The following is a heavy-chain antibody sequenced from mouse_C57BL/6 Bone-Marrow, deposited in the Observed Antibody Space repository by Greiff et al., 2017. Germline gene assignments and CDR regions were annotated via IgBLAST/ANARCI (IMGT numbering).Heavy chain of an antibody. D-gene: IGHD1-1*01. V-gene: IGHV2-3*01. CDR2: IWGDGCT. J-gene: IGHJ4*01. CDR3: VKTCGRRGAIAY. CDR1: WFSLTSYG. Sequence: QVQLKESGTGLVAPSQSLSITCTVSWFSLTSYGLNWVRQPPGKGLEWLGVIWGDGCTNYHSALISRLSISEDNSKSQVFLKVNSLPTGHTAKYYCVKTCGRRGAIAYWGQGTSVTVSS.